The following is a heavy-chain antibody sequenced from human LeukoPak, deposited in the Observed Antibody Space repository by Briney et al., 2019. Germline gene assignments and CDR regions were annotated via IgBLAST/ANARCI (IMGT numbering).Heavy chain of an antibody. CDR2: IIPILDLT. V-gene: IGHV1-69*04. Sequence: SVKVSCKASGGTFNHFGINWVRQAPGHGLEWMGRIIPILDLTKYAPKIQDRVTITADKSTSTAYMELNSLRSEDTAVYFCARDSGRPPTSFDYGGQGPLVTVSS. CDR1: GGTFNHFG. J-gene: IGHJ4*02. D-gene: IGHD1-1*01. CDR3: ARDSGRPPTSFDY.